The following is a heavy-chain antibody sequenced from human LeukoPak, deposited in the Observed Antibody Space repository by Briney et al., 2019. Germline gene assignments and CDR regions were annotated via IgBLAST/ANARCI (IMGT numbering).Heavy chain of an antibody. CDR1: GYTFTSYA. J-gene: IGHJ4*02. D-gene: IGHD6-13*01. CDR3: ARDPIGSRWPYYFDY. V-gene: IGHV1-3*01. CDR2: INAGNGNT. Sequence: ASVKVSCKASGYTFTSYAMHWVRQAPGQRLEWMGWINAGNGNTKYSQKFQARVTITRDTSASTAYMELSSLRSEDTAVYYCARDPIGSRWPYYFDYWGQGTLVTVSS.